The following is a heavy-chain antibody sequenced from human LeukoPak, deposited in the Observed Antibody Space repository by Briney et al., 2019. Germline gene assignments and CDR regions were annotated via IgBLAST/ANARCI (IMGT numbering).Heavy chain of an antibody. J-gene: IGHJ6*02. D-gene: IGHD4-23*01. Sequence: AGGSLRLSCAASGFTFSSYSMNWVRQAPGKGREWVSSISSSSTYIYYADSVKGRFTISRDNAKNSLYLQINSLRAEDTAVYYCARLVTPPYYYGMDVWGQGTPVTVSS. CDR2: ISSSSTYI. CDR3: ARLVTPPYYYGMDV. V-gene: IGHV3-21*01. CDR1: GFTFSSYS.